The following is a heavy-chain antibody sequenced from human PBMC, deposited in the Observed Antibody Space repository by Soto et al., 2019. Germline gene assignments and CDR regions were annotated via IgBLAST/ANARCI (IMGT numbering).Heavy chain of an antibody. CDR1: GGTFSSYA. CDR3: ARDLSSQSSGYYYFDY. CDR2: IIPIFGTA. D-gene: IGHD3-22*01. V-gene: IGHV1-69*01. Sequence: QVQLVQSGAEVKKPGSSVKVSCKASGGTFSSYAISWVRQAPGQGLEWMGGIIPIFGTANYEQKFQGRVTINADESTSTAYMELSSLRSEDTDVYYCARDLSSQSSGYYYFDYWGQGTLVTVSP. J-gene: IGHJ4*02.